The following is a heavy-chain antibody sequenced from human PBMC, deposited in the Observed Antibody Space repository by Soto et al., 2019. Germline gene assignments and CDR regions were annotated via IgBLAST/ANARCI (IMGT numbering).Heavy chain of an antibody. J-gene: IGHJ3*02. CDR3: ANRGYCSSTSCSHAFDI. CDR1: GFTFNNYA. V-gene: IGHV3-23*01. CDR2: ISATGRSA. Sequence: EVQLLESGGCLVQPGGSLRLSCAGSGFTFNNYAMSWVRQAPGKGLEWVSSISATGRSAYYADSVKGRFTISRDNSKNTLYLQINSLRAEDTAVYYCANRGYCSSTSCSHAFDIWGQGTMVTVSS. D-gene: IGHD2-2*01.